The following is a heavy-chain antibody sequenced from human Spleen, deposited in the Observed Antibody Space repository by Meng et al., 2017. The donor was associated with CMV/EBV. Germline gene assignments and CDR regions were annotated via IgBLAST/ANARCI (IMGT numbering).Heavy chain of an antibody. J-gene: IGHJ4*02. V-gene: IGHV4-31*03. CDR1: GGSVSSGGYY. Sequence: QLQLQESGPDLVSPSQTLSLTCTVPGGSVSSGGYYWTWIRQHPGKGLEWFGHIYYSGSTFYNPSLKRRVIISIDTSKNQFSLNLRSVTAADTAVYYCARVSSGWDYFDYWGQGTLVTVSS. D-gene: IGHD6-19*01. CDR2: IYYSGST. CDR3: ARVSSGWDYFDY.